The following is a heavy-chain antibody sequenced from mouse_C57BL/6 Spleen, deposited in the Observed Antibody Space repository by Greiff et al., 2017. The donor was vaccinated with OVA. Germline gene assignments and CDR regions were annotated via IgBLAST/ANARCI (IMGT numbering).Heavy chain of an antibody. V-gene: IGHV1-50*01. CDR3: ARSDYDYYFDY. Sequence: QVHVKQSGAELVKPGASVKLSCKASGYTFTSYWMQWVKQRPGQGLEWIGEIDPSDSYTNYNQKFKGKATLTVDTSSSTAYMQLSSLTSEDSAVYYCARSDYDYYFDYWGQGTTLTVSS. D-gene: IGHD2-4*01. CDR2: IDPSDSYT. J-gene: IGHJ2*01. CDR1: GYTFTSYW.